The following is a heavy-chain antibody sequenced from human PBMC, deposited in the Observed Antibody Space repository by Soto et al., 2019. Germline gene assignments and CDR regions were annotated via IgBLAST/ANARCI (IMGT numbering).Heavy chain of an antibody. D-gene: IGHD1-7*01. CDR1: GGTLSSYA. V-gene: IGHV1-69*13. Sequence: ASVKVSCKASGGTLSSYAISWVRQAPGQGLEWMGGIIPIFGTANYAQKFQGRVTITADESTSTAYMELSSLRSEDTAVYYCARPSITGTDYYYGMDVWGQGTTVTVSS. CDR3: ARPSITGTDYYYGMDV. CDR2: IIPIFGTA. J-gene: IGHJ6*02.